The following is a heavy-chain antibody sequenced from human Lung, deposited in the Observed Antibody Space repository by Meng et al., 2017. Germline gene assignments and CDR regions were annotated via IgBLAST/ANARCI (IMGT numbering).Heavy chain of an antibody. V-gene: IGHV4-34*01. CDR1: CGTCSDYY. Sequence: QVQLQQVGPGLLEPSVTLSLTGFVSCGTCSDYYWSRIRQPPGKGLEWIGEINHSGSTNYNPSLESRATISVDTSQNNLSLKLSSVTAADSAVYYCARGPTTMAHDFDYWGQGTLVTVSS. CDR2: INHSGST. D-gene: IGHD4-11*01. CDR3: ARGPTTMAHDFDY. J-gene: IGHJ4*02.